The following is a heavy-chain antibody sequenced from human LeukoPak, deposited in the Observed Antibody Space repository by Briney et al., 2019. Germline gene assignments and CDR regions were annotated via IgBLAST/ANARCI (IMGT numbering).Heavy chain of an antibody. V-gene: IGHV4-34*01. CDR2: INHSGST. D-gene: IGHD6-13*01. CDR3: ARVIIAAAGPCRGFDP. Sequence: PSETLSLTCAVYGGSFSGYYWSWIRQPPGKGLEWIGEINHSGSTNYNPSLKSRVTISVDTSKNQFSLKLSSVTAADTAVYYCARVIIAAAGPCRGFDPWGQGTLVTVSS. J-gene: IGHJ5*02. CDR1: GGSFSGYY.